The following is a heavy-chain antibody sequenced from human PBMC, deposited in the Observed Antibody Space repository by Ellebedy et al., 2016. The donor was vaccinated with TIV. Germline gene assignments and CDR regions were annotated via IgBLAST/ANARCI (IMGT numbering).Heavy chain of an antibody. CDR3: ASFIFGEVIDS. J-gene: IGHJ5*01. CDR1: PHTFAASY. V-gene: IGHV1-2*02. CDR2: LDPRSGAT. Sequence: ASVKVSCKASPHTFAASYIHWLRQPPGRGFEWMGWLDPRSGATNYAQKFRGRVTMTRDTSTNTTYMDLSGLRFDDTALYYCASFIFGEVIDSWGQGTLITVSS. D-gene: IGHD3-16*01.